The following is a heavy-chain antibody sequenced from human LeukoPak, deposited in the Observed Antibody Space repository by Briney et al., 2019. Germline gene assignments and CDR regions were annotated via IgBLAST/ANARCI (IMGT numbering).Heavy chain of an antibody. CDR1: GFTFSDYG. Sequence: GGSLRLSCAASGFTFSDYGMHWVRQAPGKGLEWVTVISNEGRVQYYADSVKGRFTISRDNSENTLSLQMNSLRADDTAVYYCARDLPVSGAYHNFDCWGQGTLVTVSS. J-gene: IGHJ4*02. D-gene: IGHD4/OR15-4a*01. CDR2: ISNEGRVQ. CDR3: ARDLPVSGAYHNFDC. V-gene: IGHV3-30*03.